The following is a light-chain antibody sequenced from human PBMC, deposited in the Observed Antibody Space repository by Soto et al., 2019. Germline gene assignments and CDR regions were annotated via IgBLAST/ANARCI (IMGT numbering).Light chain of an antibody. V-gene: IGKV1-39*01. CDR2: SAS. CDR3: QQSSSTPHT. Sequence: DIQMTQSPSSLSASLGDRVTITCRASQTINNYLHWYQQRPGKAPKLLIYSASSLQTGVPPRFSGSGSRTHFTLTIISLQPEDIATYYCQQSSSTPHTFGQGTIVDIK. CDR1: QTINNY. J-gene: IGKJ2*01.